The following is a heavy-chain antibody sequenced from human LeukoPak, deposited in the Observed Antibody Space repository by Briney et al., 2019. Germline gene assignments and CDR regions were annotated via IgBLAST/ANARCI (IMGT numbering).Heavy chain of an antibody. D-gene: IGHD5-18*01. J-gene: IGHJ4*02. CDR1: GGSISSHY. CDR3: ARAGRVQLWLYEY. Sequence: SETLSLTCTVSGGSISSHYWSWIRQPPGKGLEWIGYIYYSGSANYNPSLKSRVTISVDTSKNQFSLKLSSVTAADTAVYYCARAGRVQLWLYEYWGQGTLVTVSS. V-gene: IGHV4-59*11. CDR2: IYYSGSA.